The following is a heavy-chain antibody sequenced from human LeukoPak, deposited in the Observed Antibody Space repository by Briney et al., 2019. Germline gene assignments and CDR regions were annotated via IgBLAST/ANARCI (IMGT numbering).Heavy chain of an antibody. CDR2: INPNSGGT. V-gene: IGHV1-2*02. CDR1: GYTFTGYY. Sequence: ASVKVSCKASGYTFTGYYMHWVRQAPGQGLEWMGWINPNSGGTNYAQKFQGRVTMTRDTSISTAYMELSSLRSEDTAVYYCARPSDVSYYYYYMDVWGKGTTVTVSS. J-gene: IGHJ6*03. CDR3: ARPSDVSYYYYYMDV.